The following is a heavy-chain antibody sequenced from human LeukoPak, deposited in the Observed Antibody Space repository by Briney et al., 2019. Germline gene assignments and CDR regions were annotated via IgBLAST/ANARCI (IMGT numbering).Heavy chain of an antibody. V-gene: IGHV3-15*01. CDR1: GFTFSNAW. CDR3: TTGWSIEWLY. D-gene: IGHD5-12*01. CDR2: IKSKTDGGTT. Sequence: GGSLRLSCAASGFTFSNAWMSWVRQAPGEGREWVGRIKSKTDGGTTDYAAPVKGRFTISRDDSKNTLYLQMNSLKTEDAAVYYCTTGWSIEWLYWGQGTLVTVSS. J-gene: IGHJ4*02.